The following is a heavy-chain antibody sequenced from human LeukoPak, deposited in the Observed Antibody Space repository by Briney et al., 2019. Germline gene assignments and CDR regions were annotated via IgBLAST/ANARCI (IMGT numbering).Heavy chain of an antibody. V-gene: IGHV1-2*02. J-gene: IGHJ5*02. CDR2: INPKSGGT. D-gene: IGHD1-1*01. Sequence: GASVKVSCKASGYIFTDYYMHWVRQAPGQGLEWMAWINPKSGGTNYAQKFQGRVTMTRDTSISTAYMELSSLRSEDTAVYYCADIELERPNRNWFDPWGQGTLVTVSS. CDR3: ADIELERPNRNWFDP. CDR1: GYIFTDYY.